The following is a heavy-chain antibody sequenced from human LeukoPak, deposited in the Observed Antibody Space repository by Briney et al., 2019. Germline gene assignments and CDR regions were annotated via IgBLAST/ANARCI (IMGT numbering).Heavy chain of an antibody. V-gene: IGHV3-21*06. D-gene: IGHD7-27*01. CDR3: ARVTNPYWGDYFDY. Sequence: GGSLRLSCAASGFTFSSYSMNWVRQAPGKGLEWVSFINGSSTYIYYADSVKGRFTISRDNAKNTLYLQMNSLRAEDTAVYYCARVTNPYWGDYFDYWGQGTLVTVSS. CDR2: INGSSTYI. J-gene: IGHJ4*02. CDR1: GFTFSSYS.